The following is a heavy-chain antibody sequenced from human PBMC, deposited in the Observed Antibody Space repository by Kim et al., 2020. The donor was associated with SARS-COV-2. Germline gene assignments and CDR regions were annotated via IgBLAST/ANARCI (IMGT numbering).Heavy chain of an antibody. CDR2: INHSGST. CDR1: GGSFSGYY. V-gene: IGHV4-34*01. J-gene: IGHJ4*02. CDR3: ARGGYSYGLEVAY. Sequence: SETLSLTCAVYGGSFSGYYWSWIRQPPGKGLEWIGEINHSGSTNYNPSLKSRVTISVDTSKNQFSLKLSSVTAADTAVYYCARGGYSYGLEVAYWGQGTL. D-gene: IGHD5-18*01.